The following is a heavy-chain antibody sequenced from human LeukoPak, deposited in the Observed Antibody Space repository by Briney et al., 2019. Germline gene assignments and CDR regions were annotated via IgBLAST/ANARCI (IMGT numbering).Heavy chain of an antibody. V-gene: IGHV3-23*01. J-gene: IGHJ4*02. CDR3: AKGAISGYGGYFFDY. CDR1: GFTFSSYA. CDR2: ISSSGDNT. D-gene: IGHD5-12*01. Sequence: PGGSLRLSCPASGFTFSSYAMSWVRQAPGKGLEWVSGISSSGDNTYYADSVKGRFTISRDNSKNTLYLQMNSLRAEDTAVYYCAKGAISGYGGYFFDYWGQGTLVTVSS.